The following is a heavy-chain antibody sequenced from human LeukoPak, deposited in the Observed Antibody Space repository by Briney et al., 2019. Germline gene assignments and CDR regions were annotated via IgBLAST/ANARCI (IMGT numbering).Heavy chain of an antibody. V-gene: IGHV3-21*01. D-gene: IGHD3-9*01. CDR1: GFTFSSYS. J-gene: IGHJ4*02. CDR3: AREGRSDILDDY. CDR2: ISSSSSYI. Sequence: GGSLRLSCAASGFTFSSYSMNWVPQAPGKGLEWVSSISSSSSYIYYADSVKGRFTISRDNAKNSLYLQMNSLRAEDTAVYYCAREGRSDILDDYWGQGTLVTVSS.